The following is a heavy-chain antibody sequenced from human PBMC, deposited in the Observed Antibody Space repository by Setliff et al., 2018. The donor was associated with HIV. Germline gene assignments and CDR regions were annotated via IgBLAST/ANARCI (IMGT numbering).Heavy chain of an antibody. J-gene: IGHJ6*02. CDR2: INPHTGVT. D-gene: IGHD3-3*01. CDR3: ARDLRDGFEEWFSTLDDGMDV. Sequence: GASVKVSCKASGYTFTGYFIHWVRQAPGQGLEWMGNINPHTGVTKYAEKFQGRVTMTRDTSINTIYMELSRLRSDDTAVYYCARDLRDGFEEWFSTLDDGMDVWGQGTTVTVSS. V-gene: IGHV1-2*02. CDR1: GYTFTGYF.